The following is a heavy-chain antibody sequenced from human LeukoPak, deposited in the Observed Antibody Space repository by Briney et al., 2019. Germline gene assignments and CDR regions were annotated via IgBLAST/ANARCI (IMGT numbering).Heavy chain of an antibody. CDR1: GFTFDDYA. CDR2: INWNGGTT. CDR3: ARAHNWKYGTFDY. Sequence: PGGSLRLSCAASGFTFDDYAMTWVRQTPGKGLEWVSGINWNGGTTSYADSLKGRFTISRDNAKNSLYLQMNSLRAEDTALYYCARAHNWKYGTFDYWGQGTLVTVSS. V-gene: IGHV3-20*04. J-gene: IGHJ4*02. D-gene: IGHD1-7*01.